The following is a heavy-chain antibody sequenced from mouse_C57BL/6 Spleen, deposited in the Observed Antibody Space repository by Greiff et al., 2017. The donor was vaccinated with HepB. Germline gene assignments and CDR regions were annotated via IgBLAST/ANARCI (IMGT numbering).Heavy chain of an antibody. J-gene: IGHJ4*01. D-gene: IGHD2-4*01. CDR1: GFNIKNTY. CDR3: ARGGLRPFYAMDY. CDR2: IDPANGNT. V-gene: IGHV14-3*01. Sequence: EVQRVESVAELVRPGASVKLSCTASGFNIKNTYMHWVKQRPEQGLEWIGRIDPANGNTKYAPKFQGKATITADTSSNTAYLQLSSLTSEDTAIYYCARGGLRPFYAMDYWGQGTSVTVSS.